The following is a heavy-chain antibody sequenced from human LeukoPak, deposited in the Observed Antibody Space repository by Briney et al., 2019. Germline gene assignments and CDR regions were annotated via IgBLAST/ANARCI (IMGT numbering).Heavy chain of an antibody. CDR2: IHYSGST. J-gene: IGHJ5*02. CDR1: GVSISSSSYY. Sequence: SETLSLTCTVSGVSISSSSYYWGWIRQPPGKGLEWIGSIHYSGSTYYNPSLKSRVTISVDTSKNQFSLKLSSVTAADTAVYYCARHLGGYDILTGYYLNWFDPWGQGTLVTVSS. V-gene: IGHV4-39*01. D-gene: IGHD3-9*01. CDR3: ARHLGGYDILTGYYLNWFDP.